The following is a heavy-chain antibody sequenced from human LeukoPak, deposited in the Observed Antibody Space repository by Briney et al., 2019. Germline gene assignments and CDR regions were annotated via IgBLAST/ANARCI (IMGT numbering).Heavy chain of an antibody. D-gene: IGHD6-13*01. J-gene: IGHJ3*02. CDR1: GGSISSGDYY. CDR2: IYYSGST. Sequence: SQTLSPTCTVSGGSISSGDYYWSWIRQPPGKGLEWIGYIYYSGSTYHNPSLKSRVTISVDTSKNQFSLKLSSVSAADTAVYYCARVEYSSSWSAFDIWGQGTMLTVSS. CDR3: ARVEYSSSWSAFDI. V-gene: IGHV4-30-4*08.